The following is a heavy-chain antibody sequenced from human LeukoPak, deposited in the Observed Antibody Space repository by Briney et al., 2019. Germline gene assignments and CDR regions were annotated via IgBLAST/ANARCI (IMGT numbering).Heavy chain of an antibody. D-gene: IGHD2-21*01. CDR2: IWSDGSNK. V-gene: IGHV3-33*03. Sequence: PGRSLRLSCAASGFTFSNYGINWVRQAPGKGLEWVALIWSDGSNKYYVDSVKGRFTVSRDNSKNTVSLQMNSLRPDDTAMYYCAKDVGYLIVYFDYWGQGTLVTVSS. CDR1: GFTFSNYG. CDR3: AKDVGYLIVYFDY. J-gene: IGHJ4*02.